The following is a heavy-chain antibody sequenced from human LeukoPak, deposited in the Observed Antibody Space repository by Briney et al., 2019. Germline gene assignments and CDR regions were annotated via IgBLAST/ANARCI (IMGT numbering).Heavy chain of an antibody. CDR1: GFTFSSYA. J-gene: IGHJ6*03. Sequence: PGGSLRLSCAASGFTFSSYAMSWVRQAPGKGLEGVSAISGSGGSTYYADSVKGRFTISRDNSKKTLYLQMNSLRAEDTAVYYCAKDLGVTGYYYYYMDVWGKGTTVTVSS. D-gene: IGHD4-11*01. CDR3: AKDLGVTGYYYYYMDV. V-gene: IGHV3-23*01. CDR2: ISGSGGST.